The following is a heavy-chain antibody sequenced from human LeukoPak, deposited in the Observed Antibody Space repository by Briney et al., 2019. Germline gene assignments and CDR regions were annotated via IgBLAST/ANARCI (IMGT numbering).Heavy chain of an antibody. CDR2: ISGSGGST. CDR1: GFTFSSYA. J-gene: IGHJ5*02. CDR3: AKDLWAGHDYVWGSKVPFDP. V-gene: IGHV3-23*01. D-gene: IGHD3-16*01. Sequence: PGGSLRLSCAASGFTFSSYAMSWVRQAPGKGLEWVSAISGSGGSTYYADSVKGRFTISRDNSKNTLYLQMNSLRAEDTAVYYCAKDLWAGHDYVWGSKVPFDPWGQGTLVTVSS.